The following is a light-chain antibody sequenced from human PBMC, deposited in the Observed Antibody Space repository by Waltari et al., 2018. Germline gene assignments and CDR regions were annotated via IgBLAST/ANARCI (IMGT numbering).Light chain of an antibody. Sequence: QSALTQPASVSGSLGQSITISCLGTNSYIGNYNYVSWYQQIPGEAPRLIIYEVSNRPSRISSRFSGSKSGMTASLTISGLQADDEGIYYCCSHTNIGTWVFGGGTTLTVL. CDR1: NSYIGNYNY. V-gene: IGLV2-14*01. J-gene: IGLJ3*02. CDR3: CSHTNIGTWV. CDR2: EVS.